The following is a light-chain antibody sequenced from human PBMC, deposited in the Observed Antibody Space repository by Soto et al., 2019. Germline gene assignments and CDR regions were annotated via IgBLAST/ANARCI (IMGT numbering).Light chain of an antibody. V-gene: IGLV2-14*01. CDR3: CSYTSSSTPNYV. CDR2: DVS. CDR1: SSDVGGYNY. J-gene: IGLJ1*01. Sequence: QSVLTQPASVSGSPGQSITISCTGTSSDVGGYNYVSWYQQHPGKAPKLIIYDVSDRPSGVSNRFSGSKSGNTASLTISGLQAEDEADYYCCSYTSSSTPNYVFGIGTKVTVL.